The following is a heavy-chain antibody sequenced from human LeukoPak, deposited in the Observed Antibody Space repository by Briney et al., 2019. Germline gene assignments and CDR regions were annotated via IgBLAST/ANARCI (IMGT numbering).Heavy chain of an antibody. CDR1: GGSISSYY. CDR2: IYYSGST. D-gene: IGHD2-15*01. J-gene: IGHJ3*02. V-gene: IGHV4-59*01. Sequence: ETLSLTCTVSGGSISSYYWSWIRQPPGKGLEWIGYIYYSGSTNYNPSLTSRVTISVDTSKNQFSLKLSSVTAADTAVYYCVRVKLARYSVDAFDIWGQGTMVTVSS. CDR3: VRVKLARYSVDAFDI.